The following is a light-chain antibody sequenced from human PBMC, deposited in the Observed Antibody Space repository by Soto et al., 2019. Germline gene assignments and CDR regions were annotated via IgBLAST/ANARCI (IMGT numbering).Light chain of an antibody. CDR1: QSISSY. Sequence: DIQMTQSPSSLSASVGDRVTITCRASQSISSYLSWYQQKPGKAPKFLIYAASSLQSGVPSRFGGSGSGTDFTLTISSLQPEDFATYHCQQSYSTPYTFGQGTKVDIK. CDR2: AAS. J-gene: IGKJ2*01. V-gene: IGKV1-39*01. CDR3: QQSYSTPYT.